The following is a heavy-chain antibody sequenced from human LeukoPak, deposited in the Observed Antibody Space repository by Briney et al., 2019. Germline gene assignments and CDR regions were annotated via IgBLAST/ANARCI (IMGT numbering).Heavy chain of an antibody. CDR2: VNSNGVST. D-gene: IGHD5-24*01. J-gene: IGHJ4*02. Sequence: GGSLRLSSSASGFTFGSYALHWVRQAPGKGLEYVSGVNSNGVSTNYADSVKGRITISRDNSNNTLHLQMSSLRGEDTAVYYCVKDRDRNLARVNFDYWGQGTLVTVSS. CDR3: VKDRDRNLARVNFDY. V-gene: IGHV3-64D*06. CDR1: GFTFGSYA.